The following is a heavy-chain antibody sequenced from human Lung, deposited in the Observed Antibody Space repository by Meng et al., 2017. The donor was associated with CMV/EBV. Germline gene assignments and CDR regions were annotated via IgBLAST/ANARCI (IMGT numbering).Heavy chain of an antibody. J-gene: IGHJ4*02. CDR1: GGSISSSSYY. CDR3: ARHHHSPTFDY. V-gene: IGHV4-39*01. CDR2: VVYSGTT. Sequence: QLKLQEAGPGLVQPSEPRSLTCTVAGGSISSSSYYWAWIRQPPGEGLEWIGSVVYSGTTYYTSSLKSRVSISVDTSKNQFSLKLSSVTAADTAVYYCARHHHSPTFDYWGQGTLVTVSS. D-gene: IGHD1-14*01.